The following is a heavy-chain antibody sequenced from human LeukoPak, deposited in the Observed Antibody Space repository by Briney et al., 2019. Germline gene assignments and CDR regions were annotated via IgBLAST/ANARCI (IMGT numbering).Heavy chain of an antibody. J-gene: IGHJ5*02. CDR1: GDSISRGDYY. CDR2: IYYSGST. D-gene: IGHD3-16*01. V-gene: IGHV4-30-4*08. CDR3: ARVGRIMITFGGAINWFDP. Sequence: SQTLSLTCIVSGDSISRGDYYCSWIRQPPGRGLGWIGYIYYSGSTYYNPSLKSRVTISVDTSKNQFSLKLSSVTAADTAVYYCARVGRIMITFGGAINWFDPWGQGTLVTVSS.